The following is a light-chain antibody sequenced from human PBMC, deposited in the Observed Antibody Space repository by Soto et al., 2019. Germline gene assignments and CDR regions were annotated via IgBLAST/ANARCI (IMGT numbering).Light chain of an antibody. CDR3: QQYNNWPPLT. J-gene: IGKJ4*01. CDR2: GAS. CDR1: QSVNRN. Sequence: EVVMTQSPATLSVSPGERATLSCRASQSVNRNLAWYQQKPGQGPRLLIYGASTRATGIPARFSGSGSGTEFTLTISSLQAEDFAVYYCQQYNNWPPLTFGGGTKVEIK. V-gene: IGKV3-15*01.